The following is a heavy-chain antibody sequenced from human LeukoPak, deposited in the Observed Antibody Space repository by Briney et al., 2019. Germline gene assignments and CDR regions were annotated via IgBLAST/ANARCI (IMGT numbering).Heavy chain of an antibody. CDR1: GFTVSDNH. D-gene: IGHD3-22*01. Sequence: PGGSLRLSCAASGFTVSDNHMTWVRQAPGKGLECVSVIFGGGDTHYADSVKGRFTISRDNSKNTVYLEMSGLRVEDTAVFHCARKRGGIYDSRALDLWGQGTTVIVSS. J-gene: IGHJ6*02. V-gene: IGHV3-66*01. CDR2: IFGGGDT. CDR3: ARKRGGIYDSRALDL.